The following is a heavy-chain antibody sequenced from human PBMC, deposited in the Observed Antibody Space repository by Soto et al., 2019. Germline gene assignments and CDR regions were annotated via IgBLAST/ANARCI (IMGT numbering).Heavy chain of an antibody. V-gene: IGHV3-23*01. Sequence: GGSLRLSCAASGFTFSSYAMSWVRQAPGKGLEWVSAISGSGGSTYYADSVKGRFTISRDNSKNTLYLQMNSLRAEDTAVYYCAKERHIAAAATVSWFDPWGQGTLVTVSS. CDR1: GFTFSSYA. D-gene: IGHD6-13*01. J-gene: IGHJ5*02. CDR3: AKERHIAAAATVSWFDP. CDR2: ISGSGGST.